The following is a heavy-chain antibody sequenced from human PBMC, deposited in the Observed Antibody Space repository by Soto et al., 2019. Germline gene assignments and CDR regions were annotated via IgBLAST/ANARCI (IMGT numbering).Heavy chain of an antibody. CDR3: AREEVGANDF. V-gene: IGHV4-31*03. D-gene: IGHD1-26*01. CDR2: IYYSGST. CDR1: GGSISSGGYY. Sequence: SETLSLTCTVSGGSISSGGYYWSWIRQHPGKGLEWMGYIYYSGSTYYNPSLKRRVTKSVDTSKNQFSLKLSSVTAADTAVYYCAREEVGANDFWGQGTLVTVSS. J-gene: IGHJ4*02.